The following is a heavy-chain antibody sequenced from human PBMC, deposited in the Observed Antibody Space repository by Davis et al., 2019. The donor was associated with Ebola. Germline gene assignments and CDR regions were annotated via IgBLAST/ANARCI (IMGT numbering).Heavy chain of an antibody. CDR1: GFTFNSYA. V-gene: IGHV3-30-3*01. CDR3: ARDVY. CDR2: ISYEGSSK. Sequence: GESLKIPCAASGFTFNSYAMYWVRQAPGKGLEWVTSISYEGSSKKYADSVKGRFTISRDDATNSLYLQMNNLRAEDTAVYYCARDVYWGQGTLVTVSS. J-gene: IGHJ4*02.